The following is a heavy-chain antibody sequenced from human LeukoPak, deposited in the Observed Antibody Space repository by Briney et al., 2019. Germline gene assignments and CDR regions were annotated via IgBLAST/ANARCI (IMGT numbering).Heavy chain of an antibody. V-gene: IGHV3-23*01. CDR3: TKAPLRSCSGAFCYPFDY. Sequence: PGGSLRLSCAVSGLTFNNYAMSWVRQAPGKGLGWVAATVGGRPDTYHADSVKGRFTVSRDDSRSTLFLQMNSLRVEDTAVYYCTKAPLRSCSGAFCYPFDYWGQGTLVTVSS. J-gene: IGHJ4*02. D-gene: IGHD2-8*02. CDR2: TVGGRPDT. CDR1: GLTFNNYA.